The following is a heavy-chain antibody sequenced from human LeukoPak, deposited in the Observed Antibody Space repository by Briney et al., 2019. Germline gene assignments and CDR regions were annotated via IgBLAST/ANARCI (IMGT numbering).Heavy chain of an antibody. V-gene: IGHV3-7*01. CDR1: GFTFSNYA. CDR3: AGEGLVDY. Sequence: GGSLRLSCAASGFTFSNYAMHWVRQAPGKGLEWVANIKQDGSEKYYVDSVKGRFTISRDNAKNSLYLLMNSLRAEDTAVYYCAGEGLVDYWGQGALVTVSS. J-gene: IGHJ4*02. D-gene: IGHD2-15*01. CDR2: IKQDGSEK.